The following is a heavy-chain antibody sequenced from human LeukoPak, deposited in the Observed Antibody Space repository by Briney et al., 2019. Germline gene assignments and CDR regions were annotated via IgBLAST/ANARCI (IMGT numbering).Heavy chain of an antibody. CDR2: IYHSGST. J-gene: IGHJ2*01. Sequence: SETLSLTCTVSGGSISSYYWSWIRQPPGKGLEWIGYIYHSGSTNYNPSLKSRVTISVDTSKNQFSLKLSSVTAADTAVYYCAREVPLSGSYSQYFDLWGRGTLVTVSS. D-gene: IGHD1-26*01. CDR1: GGSISSYY. V-gene: IGHV4-59*01. CDR3: AREVPLSGSYSQYFDL.